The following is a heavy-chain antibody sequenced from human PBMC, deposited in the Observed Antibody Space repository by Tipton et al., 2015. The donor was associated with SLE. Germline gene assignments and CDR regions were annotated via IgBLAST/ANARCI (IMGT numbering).Heavy chain of an antibody. J-gene: IGHJ3*02. V-gene: IGHV4-59*11. CDR3: AGYKVTGAAFDI. CDR2: IYYSGST. Sequence: TLSLTCSVSGGSISSHYWTWIRQPPGKGLEWIGYIYYSGSTNYNPSLKSRVTISVDTSKNQFSLKLSSVTAADTAVYYCAGYKVTGAAFDIWGQGTMVTVSS. CDR1: GGSISSHY. D-gene: IGHD1-14*01.